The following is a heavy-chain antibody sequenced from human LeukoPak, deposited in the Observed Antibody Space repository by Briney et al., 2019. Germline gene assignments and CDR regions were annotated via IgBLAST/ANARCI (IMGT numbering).Heavy chain of an antibody. J-gene: IGHJ4*02. Sequence: PSETLSLTCTVSGGSIGLDYWSWIRQPPGKGLEWIGYFYDTRSPKYNPSLERRVTISVDMSRNQFSLNLTSVTAADTAVYYCARGRGSLTYWGQGTLATVSS. CDR2: FYDTRSP. CDR1: GGSIGLDY. CDR3: ARGRGSLTY. D-gene: IGHD3-10*01. V-gene: IGHV4-59*01.